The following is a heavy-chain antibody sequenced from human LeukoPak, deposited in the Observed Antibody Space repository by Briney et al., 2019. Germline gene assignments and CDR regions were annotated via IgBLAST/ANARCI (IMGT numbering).Heavy chain of an antibody. D-gene: IGHD3-16*02. Sequence: SETLSLTCAVYSGSFSGYYWSWIRQPPGKGLEWIGEINHSGSTNYNPSLKSRVTISVDTSKNQFSLKLSSVTAADTAVYYCARGLNDYVWGSYRYSFKYFDYWGQGTLVTVSS. V-gene: IGHV4-34*01. J-gene: IGHJ4*02. CDR1: SGSFSGYY. CDR2: INHSGST. CDR3: ARGLNDYVWGSYRYSFKYFDY.